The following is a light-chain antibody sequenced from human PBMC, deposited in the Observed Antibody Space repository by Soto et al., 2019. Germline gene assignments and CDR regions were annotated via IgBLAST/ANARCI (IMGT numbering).Light chain of an antibody. CDR1: QSVSSY. J-gene: IGKJ5*01. V-gene: IGKV3-11*01. CDR2: DAS. CDR3: QQRSNWPPIT. Sequence: NVLTLSPPTLSLSQGERATLSCRASQSVSSYLAWYQQKPGQAPRLLIYDASNRATGIPARFSGSGSGTDFTLTISSLEPEDFAVYYCQQRSNWPPITFGQGTRLEIK.